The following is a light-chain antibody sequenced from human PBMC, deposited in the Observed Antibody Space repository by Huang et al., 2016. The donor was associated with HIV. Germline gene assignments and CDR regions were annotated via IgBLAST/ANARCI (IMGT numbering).Light chain of an antibody. J-gene: IGKJ4*01. CDR3: QQRVNGLT. CDR2: DAS. CDR1: QNINTH. V-gene: IGKV3-11*01. Sequence: EIVLTQSPATLSFFPGQRVSLSCRASQNINTHLAWYQQLPGQPPRLLIYDASSRVPGVAARFIGSGSGTDFTLTISSLESEDFATYYCQQRVNGLTFGGGTKV.